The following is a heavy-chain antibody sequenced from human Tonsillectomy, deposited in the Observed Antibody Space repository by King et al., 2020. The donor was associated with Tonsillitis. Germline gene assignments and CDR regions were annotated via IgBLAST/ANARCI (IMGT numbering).Heavy chain of an antibody. CDR2: VHFSGST. D-gene: IGHD3-16*02. Sequence: QLQESGPGLVKPSETLSLTCNVSGASMSSTSDYWGWIRQPPGKGLEWIGSVHFSGSTYYNPSLKSRLTISVDTSKSQFSLNLSSVTAADTALYYCARPRYDYVWGTYRPDAFDIWGHGTMVTVSS. CDR1: GASMSSTSDY. J-gene: IGHJ3*02. V-gene: IGHV4-39*01. CDR3: ARPRYDYVWGTYRPDAFDI.